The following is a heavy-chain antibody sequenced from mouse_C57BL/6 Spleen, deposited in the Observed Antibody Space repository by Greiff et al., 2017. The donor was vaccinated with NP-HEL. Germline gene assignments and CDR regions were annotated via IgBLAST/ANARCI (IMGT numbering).Heavy chain of an antibody. CDR3: TRYYYDSKDY. CDR1: GYTFTDYE. D-gene: IGHD1-1*01. Sequence: QVQLQQSGAELVRPGASVTLSCKASGYTFTDYEMHWVKQTPVHGLEWIGAIDPGTGGTDYNQKFKGTAILPADKSSSPAYQELRSLTSEDSAVYYCTRYYYDSKDYWGQGTTLTVSS. V-gene: IGHV1-15*01. J-gene: IGHJ2*01. CDR2: IDPGTGGT.